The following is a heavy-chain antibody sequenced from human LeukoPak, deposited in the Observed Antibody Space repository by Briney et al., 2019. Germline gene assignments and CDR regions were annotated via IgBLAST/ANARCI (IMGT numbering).Heavy chain of an antibody. CDR2: ISGSGGST. D-gene: IGHD2/OR15-2a*01. V-gene: IGHV3-23*01. Sequence: GGSLRLSCAASGFTFSSYAMSWVRQAPGKGLEWVSAISGSGGSTYYADSVKGRFTISRDNARNSLYLQMDNLRAEDTGVYYCARDFYDGFALDYWGQGTLVAVSS. J-gene: IGHJ4*02. CDR3: ARDFYDGFALDY. CDR1: GFTFSSYA.